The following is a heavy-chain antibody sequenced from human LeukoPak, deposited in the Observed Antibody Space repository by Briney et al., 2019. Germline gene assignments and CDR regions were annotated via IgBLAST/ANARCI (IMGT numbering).Heavy chain of an antibody. CDR3: TRDQLYCSGGYCYFEY. CDR1: GFTFSSYW. J-gene: IGHJ4*02. Sequence: PGGSLRLSCAASGFTFSSYWMHWVRQAPGKGLVWVSRINSDGSSTSYADSVKGRFTMSRDNAKNTLYLQMNSLRAEDTAVYYCTRDQLYCSGGYCYFEYWGQGTLVSVSS. V-gene: IGHV3-74*01. CDR2: INSDGSST. D-gene: IGHD2-15*01.